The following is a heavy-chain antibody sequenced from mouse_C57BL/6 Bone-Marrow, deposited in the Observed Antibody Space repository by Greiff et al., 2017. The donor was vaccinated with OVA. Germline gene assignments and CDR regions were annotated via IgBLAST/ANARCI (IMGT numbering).Heavy chain of an antibody. CDR3: ARDGGYYDFDY. CDR1: GFTFSDFY. V-gene: IGHV7-1*01. J-gene: IGHJ2*01. D-gene: IGHD2-3*01. CDR2: SRNKANDYTT. Sequence: EVMLVESGGGLVQSGRSLRLSCATSGFTFSDFYMEWVRQAPGKGLEWIAASRNKANDYTTEYSASVKGRFIVSRDTSQSILYLQMNALRAEDTAIYYCARDGGYYDFDYWGQGTTLTVSS.